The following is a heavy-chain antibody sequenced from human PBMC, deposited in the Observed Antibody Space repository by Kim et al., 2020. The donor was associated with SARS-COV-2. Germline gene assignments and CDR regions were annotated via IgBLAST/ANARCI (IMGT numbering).Heavy chain of an antibody. CDR2: IWYDGSNT. CDR3: ARDFCGGDCYYVDY. V-gene: IGHV3-33*01. CDR1: GFTFSHYG. Sequence: GGSLRLSCAASGFTFSHYGMHWVRQAPGKGLEWVAVIWYDGSNTEYVDSVKGRLTISRDNSENMLYLQMKRLRDDDTAVYYCARDFCGGDCYYVDYWGQG. J-gene: IGHJ4*02. D-gene: IGHD2-21*02.